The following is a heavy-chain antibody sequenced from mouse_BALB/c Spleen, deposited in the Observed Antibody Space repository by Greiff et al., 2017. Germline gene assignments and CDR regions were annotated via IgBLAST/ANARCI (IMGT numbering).Heavy chain of an antibody. CDR1: GFTFSSFG. CDR3: ARSGKLRLPFDY. CDR2: ISSGSSTI. D-gene: IGHD1-1*01. V-gene: IGHV5-17*02. Sequence: EVQLVESGGGLVQPGGSRKLSCAASGFTFSSFGMHWVRQAPEKGLEWVAYISSGSSTIYYADTVKGRFTISRDNPKNTLFLQMTSLRSEDTAMYYCARSGKLRLPFDYWGQGTTLTVSS. J-gene: IGHJ2*01.